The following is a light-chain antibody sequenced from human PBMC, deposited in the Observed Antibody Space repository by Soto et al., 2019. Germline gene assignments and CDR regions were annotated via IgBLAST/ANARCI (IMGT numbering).Light chain of an antibody. J-gene: IGKJ1*01. CDR3: QQYNAYSRT. Sequence: DIRRTQFNSTLSASVGDRFTITCRASQSISSLLAWYQQKPGKAPKLLIYGASSLERGVPSRFSGSGSGTKFTLTISSLQPDDFATYYCQQYNAYSRTFGQGAKVDIK. V-gene: IGKV1-5*01. CDR1: QSISSL. CDR2: GAS.